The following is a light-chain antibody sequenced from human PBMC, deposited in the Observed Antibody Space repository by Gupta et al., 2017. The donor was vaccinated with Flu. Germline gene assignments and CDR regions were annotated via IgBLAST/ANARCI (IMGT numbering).Light chain of an antibody. CDR3: MNWTSNAHVV. Sequence: NMGWDEEKERSPPKYLRYYCSESYKGHGVGVPSRSCGSKDASDNAGILLISVLQVEEEADYYCMNWTSNAHVVFGGGTKLAVL. CDR1: N. J-gene: IGLJ2*01. V-gene: IGLV5-37*01. CDR2: YCSESYK.